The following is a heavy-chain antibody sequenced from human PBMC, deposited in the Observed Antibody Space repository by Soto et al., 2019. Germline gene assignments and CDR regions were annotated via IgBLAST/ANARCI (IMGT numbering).Heavy chain of an antibody. V-gene: IGHV4-34*01. CDR2: INHSGST. CDR1: GGSFSGYY. CDR3: ARPRRDGYNRAGFDY. D-gene: IGHD5-12*01. J-gene: IGHJ4*02. Sequence: QVQLQQWGAGLLKPSETLSLTCAVYGGSFSGYYWSWIRQPPGKGLEWIGEINHSGSTNYNPSLKSRVTISVDTSKNQFSLKLSSVTAADTAVYYCARPRRDGYNRAGFDYWGQGPLVTVSS.